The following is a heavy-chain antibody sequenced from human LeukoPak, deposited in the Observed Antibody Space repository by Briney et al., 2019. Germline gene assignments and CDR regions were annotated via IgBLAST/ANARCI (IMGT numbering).Heavy chain of an antibody. Sequence: GASVTVSCKASGYTFNDYYMRWVRQAPGHGLEWMGWIKPNSGGTNYAQKFQGRVTMTRDTSISAVYMELSRLRSDDTAVYYCARDGTGVYNLVQYWGQGTLVTVSS. CDR3: ARDGTGVYNLVQY. J-gene: IGHJ4*02. D-gene: IGHD5-24*01. V-gene: IGHV1-2*02. CDR1: GYTFNDYY. CDR2: IKPNSGGT.